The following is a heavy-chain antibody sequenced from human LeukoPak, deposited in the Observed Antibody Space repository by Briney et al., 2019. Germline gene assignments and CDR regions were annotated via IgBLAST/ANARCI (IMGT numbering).Heavy chain of an antibody. Sequence: GGSLRLSCAASGFTFSSYAMSWDRQAPGKGLEWVSGISGSGPYTFYTDSVKGRFTISRDSSKYTLYLQMNSLRAEDTALYYCAKHGYCSGISCFFDFWGQGTLVTVSS. J-gene: IGHJ4*02. V-gene: IGHV3-23*01. CDR3: AKHGYCSGISCFFDF. D-gene: IGHD2-2*03. CDR1: GFTFSSYA. CDR2: ISGSGPYT.